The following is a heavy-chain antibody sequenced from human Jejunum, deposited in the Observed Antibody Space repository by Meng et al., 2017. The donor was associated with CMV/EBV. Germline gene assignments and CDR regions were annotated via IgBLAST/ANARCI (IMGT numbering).Heavy chain of an antibody. CDR1: GFNFSSYA. D-gene: IGHD6-13*01. CDR3: AKTQKLAQYDSFDI. V-gene: IGHV3-23*01. J-gene: IGHJ3*02. CDR2: ITSGIST. Sequence: SGFNFSSYAMNWVRQTPGKGLEWVATITSGISTYYADSVKGRFTISRDNSKNTLYLEMNSLRAEDTAIYYCAKTQKLAQYDSFDIWGQGTMVTVSS.